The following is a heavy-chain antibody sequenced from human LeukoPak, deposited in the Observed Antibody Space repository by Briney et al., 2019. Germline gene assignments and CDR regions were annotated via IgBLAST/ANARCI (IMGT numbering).Heavy chain of an antibody. CDR3: ARDTMVRGVNWFDP. Sequence: ASVKVSCKASGYTFTGYYMHWVRQAPGQGLEWMGWINPNSGGTNYAQKFQGRVTMTRDTSISTAYVELSRLRSDDTAVYYCARDTMVRGVNWFDPWGQGTLVTVSS. CDR1: GYTFTGYY. CDR2: INPNSGGT. V-gene: IGHV1-2*02. D-gene: IGHD3-10*01. J-gene: IGHJ5*02.